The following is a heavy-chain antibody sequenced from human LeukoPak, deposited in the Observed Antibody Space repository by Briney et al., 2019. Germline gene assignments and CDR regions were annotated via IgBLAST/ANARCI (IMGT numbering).Heavy chain of an antibody. V-gene: IGHV4-59*08. Sequence: PSETLSLTCTVSGGSISSYYWSWIRQPPGKGLEWIGYIYYSGSTNYNPSLKSRVTISVDTSKNQFSLKLSSVTAADTAVYYCARASYGDWGYWGQGTLVTVSS. CDR2: IYYSGST. CDR1: GGSISSYY. D-gene: IGHD4-17*01. J-gene: IGHJ4*02. CDR3: ARASYGDWGY.